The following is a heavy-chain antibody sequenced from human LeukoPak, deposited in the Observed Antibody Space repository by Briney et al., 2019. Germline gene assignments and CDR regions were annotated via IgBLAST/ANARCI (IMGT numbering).Heavy chain of an antibody. J-gene: IGHJ4*02. CDR2: IFPSGGEI. D-gene: IGHD6-6*01. Sequence: GGSLRLSCAASGFTFSTFAMVWVRQPPGKGLEWVSSIFPSGGEIHYADSVKGRFTISRDNSKNTLYLQMNSLRVEDTAVYYCAKHHRMAARLVYFDYWGQGTLVTVSS. V-gene: IGHV3-23*01. CDR3: AKHHRMAARLVYFDY. CDR1: GFTFSTFA.